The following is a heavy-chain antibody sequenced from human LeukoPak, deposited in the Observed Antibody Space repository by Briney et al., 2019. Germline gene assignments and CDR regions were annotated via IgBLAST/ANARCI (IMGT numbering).Heavy chain of an antibody. Sequence: SETLSLTCTVSGCSISSSSYYWGWIRQPPGKGLEWIGSIYYSGSTYYNPSLKSRVTISVDTSKNQFSLKLSSVTAADTAVYYCARSGTGYPYYYYYMDVWGKGTTVTVSS. J-gene: IGHJ6*03. CDR3: ARSGTGYPYYYYYMDV. V-gene: IGHV4-39*01. CDR1: GCSISSSSYY. D-gene: IGHD1-14*01. CDR2: IYYSGST.